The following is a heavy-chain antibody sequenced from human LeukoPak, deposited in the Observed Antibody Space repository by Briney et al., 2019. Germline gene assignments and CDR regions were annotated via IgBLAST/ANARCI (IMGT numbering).Heavy chain of an antibody. Sequence: SETLSLTCAVYGGSFSGYYWSWIRQPPGKGLEWIGEINHSGSTNYNPSLKSRVTISVDTSKNQFSLKLSSVTAADTAVYYCARVQVGFWSGYGPFYNYYYYMDVWGKGTTVTVSS. CDR1: GGSFSGYY. CDR3: ARVQVGFWSGYGPFYNYYYYMDV. J-gene: IGHJ6*03. D-gene: IGHD3-3*01. CDR2: INHSGST. V-gene: IGHV4-34*01.